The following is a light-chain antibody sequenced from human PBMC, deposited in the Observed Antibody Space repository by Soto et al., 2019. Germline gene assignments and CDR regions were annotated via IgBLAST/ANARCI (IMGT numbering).Light chain of an antibody. CDR3: QQDGSSPRT. CDR2: GAS. CDR1: QSVSSSY. V-gene: IGKV3-20*01. Sequence: ENVWKHSPGTLSLPPGEGATLSCRASQSVSSSYLAWYQQKPGQAPRLLIYGASSRATGIPDRFSGSGSGTDFTLTISRLEPEDFAVYYCQQDGSSPRTFGQGTKVDNK. J-gene: IGKJ1*01.